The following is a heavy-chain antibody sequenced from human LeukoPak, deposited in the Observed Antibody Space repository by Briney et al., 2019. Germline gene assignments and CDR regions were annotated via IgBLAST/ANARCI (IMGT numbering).Heavy chain of an antibody. D-gene: IGHD6-13*01. CDR1: GYTFTGYY. V-gene: IGHV1-2*02. Sequence: ASVKVSCKASGYTFTGYYMHWVRQAPGQGLEWMGWINPNSGGTNSAQKFQGRVTMTRDPSINRAYMELSRLRSDDTAVYYCARDLYSSSWYGHWGQGTLVTVSS. J-gene: IGHJ4*02. CDR3: ARDLYSSSWYGH. CDR2: INPNSGGT.